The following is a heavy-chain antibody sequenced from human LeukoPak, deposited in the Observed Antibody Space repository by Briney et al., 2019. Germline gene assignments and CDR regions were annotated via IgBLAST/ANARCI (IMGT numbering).Heavy chain of an antibody. CDR3: ARVYYYDSSGYFDY. Sequence: PSETLSLTCTVSGGSISSYYWSWIRQPPGKGPEWIGYIYYSGSTNYNPSLKSRVTISVDTSKNQFSLKPSSVTAADTAVYYCARVYYYDSSGYFDYWGQGTLVTVSS. CDR2: IYYSGST. CDR1: GGSISSYY. D-gene: IGHD3-22*01. J-gene: IGHJ4*02. V-gene: IGHV4-59*01.